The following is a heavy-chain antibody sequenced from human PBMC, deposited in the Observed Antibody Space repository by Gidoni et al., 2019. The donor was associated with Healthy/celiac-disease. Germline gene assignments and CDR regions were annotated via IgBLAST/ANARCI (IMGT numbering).Heavy chain of an antibody. J-gene: IGHJ4*02. CDR1: GFTFSSYG. CDR3: AKEYRRTVTTSGY. CDR2: ISYDGSNK. V-gene: IGHV3-30*18. Sequence: QVQLVESGGGVVQPGRSLRLSCAASGFTFSSYGMHWVRQAPGKGLEWVAVISYDGSNKYYADSVKGRFTISRDNSKNTLYLQMNSLRAEDTAVYYCAKEYRRTVTTSGYWGQGTLVTVSS. D-gene: IGHD4-4*01.